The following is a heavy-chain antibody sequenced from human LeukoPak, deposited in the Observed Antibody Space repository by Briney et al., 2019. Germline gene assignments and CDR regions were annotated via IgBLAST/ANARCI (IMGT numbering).Heavy chain of an antibody. CDR2: TSHSGST. D-gene: IGHD3-10*01. V-gene: IGHV4-59*01. Sequence: ASETLSLTCIVSGDSISSYYWSWIRQPPGKGLEWIGYTSHSGSTNSNPSLKSRVTISVDTSKNQFSLTLSSVTAADTAMYYCARAGKNSGSYDYWGQGTLVTVSS. CDR3: ARAGKNSGSYDY. J-gene: IGHJ4*02. CDR1: GDSISSYY.